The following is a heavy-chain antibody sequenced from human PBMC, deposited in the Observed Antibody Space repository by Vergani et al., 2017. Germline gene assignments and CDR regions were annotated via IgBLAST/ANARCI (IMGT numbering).Heavy chain of an antibody. J-gene: IGHJ5*02. D-gene: IGHD3-10*01. CDR3: ASTVRGVHVGXFDP. CDR1: GGTFSSYA. CDR2: IIPILGIA. Sequence: QVQLVQSGAEVKKPGSSVKVSCKASGGTFSSYAISWVRQAPGQGLEWMGRIIPILGIANYAQKFQGRVTITADKSTSTAYMELSSLRSEDTAVYYCASTVRGVHVGXFDPWGQGTLVTVSS. V-gene: IGHV1-69*04.